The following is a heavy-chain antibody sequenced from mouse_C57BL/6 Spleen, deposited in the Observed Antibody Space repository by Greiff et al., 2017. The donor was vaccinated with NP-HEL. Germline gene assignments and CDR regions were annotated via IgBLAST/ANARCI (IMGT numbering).Heavy chain of an antibody. Sequence: VQLQQPGAELVKPGASVKLSCKASGYTFTSYWLPWVKQRPGQGLEWIGMIHPNSGSTNYNEKFKSKATLTVDKSSSTAYMQLSSLTSEDSAVYYCARSELPYYFDYWGQGTTLTVSS. D-gene: IGHD1-1*01. J-gene: IGHJ2*01. CDR3: ARSELPYYFDY. CDR1: GYTFTSYW. CDR2: IHPNSGST. V-gene: IGHV1-64*01.